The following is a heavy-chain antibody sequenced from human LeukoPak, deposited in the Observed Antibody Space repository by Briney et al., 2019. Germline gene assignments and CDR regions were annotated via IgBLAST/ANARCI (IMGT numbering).Heavy chain of an antibody. V-gene: IGHV3-30*03. J-gene: IGHJ4*02. CDR2: ISYDGSNK. CDR3: ATILPPLDY. D-gene: IGHD2-15*01. CDR1: GFTFSSYG. Sequence: PGGSLRLSCAASGFTFSSYGMHWVRQAPGRGLEWVAVISYDGSNKYYADSVKGRFTISRDNSKNTLYLQMNSLRAEDTAVYYCATILPPLDYWGQGTLVTVSS.